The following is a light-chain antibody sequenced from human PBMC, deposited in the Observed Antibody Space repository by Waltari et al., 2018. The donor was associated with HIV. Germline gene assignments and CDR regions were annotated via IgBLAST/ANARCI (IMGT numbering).Light chain of an antibody. CDR3: AAWDDSLSGWV. CDR2: RNN. V-gene: IGLV1-47*01. J-gene: IGLJ3*02. CDR1: SSNIGTNY. Sequence: QSVLTQPPSASGTPGQRVTISCSGSSSNIGTNYVYWYHQLPGTAPKIIIYRNNQRPSGVPGRFSGSKSGTPASLAISGLRSEDEADYYCAAWDDSLSGWVFGGGTKLTVL.